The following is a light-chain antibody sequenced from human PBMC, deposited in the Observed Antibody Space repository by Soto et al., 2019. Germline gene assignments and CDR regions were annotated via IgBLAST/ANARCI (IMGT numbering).Light chain of an antibody. Sequence: DIVMTQSPDSLAVSLGERATINCKSSQSVLYSSNNKNYLAWYQQKPGQPPKLLIYWASTRESGVPDRFSGSGSGTDFTLTISSLQAEDVGVYYWQQYYSTPVTFGQGTKLEIK. CDR2: WAS. V-gene: IGKV4-1*01. CDR1: QSVLYSSNNKNY. CDR3: QQYYSTPVT. J-gene: IGKJ2*01.